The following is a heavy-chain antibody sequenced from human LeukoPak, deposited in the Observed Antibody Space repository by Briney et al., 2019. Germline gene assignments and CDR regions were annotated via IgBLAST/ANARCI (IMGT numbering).Heavy chain of an antibody. J-gene: IGHJ5*02. CDR3: ARDYYGYPWFDP. Sequence: SETLSVTCTVSGGSISSHYWSWIRQPPGKGLEWIGYIYYSGSTNYNPSLKSRVTISVDTSKNQFSLKLSSVTAADTAVYYCARDYYGYPWFDPWGQGTLVTVSS. D-gene: IGHD3-10*01. V-gene: IGHV4-59*11. CDR2: IYYSGST. CDR1: GGSISSHY.